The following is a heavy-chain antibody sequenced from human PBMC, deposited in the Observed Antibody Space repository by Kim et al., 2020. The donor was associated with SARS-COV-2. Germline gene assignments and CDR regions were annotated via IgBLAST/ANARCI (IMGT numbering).Heavy chain of an antibody. CDR2: IDPSDSYT. V-gene: IGHV5-10-1*01. J-gene: IGHJ4*02. D-gene: IGHD4-4*01. CDR3: ARHSNDYSNYVVLGY. CDR1: GYSFTSYW. Sequence: GESLKISCKGSGYSFTSYWISWVRQMPGKGLEWMGRIDPSDSYTNYSPSFQGHVTISADKSISTAYLQWSRLKASDTAMYYCARHSNDYSNYVVLGYWGQGTLVPVSS.